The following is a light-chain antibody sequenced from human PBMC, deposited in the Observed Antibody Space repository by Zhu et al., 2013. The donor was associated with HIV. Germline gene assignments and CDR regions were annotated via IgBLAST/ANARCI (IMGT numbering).Light chain of an antibody. CDR3: SSYTSGSSYV. Sequence: QSALTQPASVSGSPGQSITISCTGTSSDVGGYNYVSWYQHHPGKAPKLMIYEVNNRPSGVSNRFSGSKSGHTASLTISGLQAEDEADYYCSSYTSGSSYVFGTGTKVTVL. CDR1: SSDVGGYNY. CDR2: EVN. J-gene: IGLJ1*01. V-gene: IGLV2-14*01.